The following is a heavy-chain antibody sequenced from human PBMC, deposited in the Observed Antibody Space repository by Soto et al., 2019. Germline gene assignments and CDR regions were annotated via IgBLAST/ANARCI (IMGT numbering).Heavy chain of an antibody. CDR2: ISGSGSST. V-gene: IGHV3-23*01. D-gene: IGHD6-19*01. CDR3: AKEADSSGWYLDY. Sequence: EVQLLESGGGLVQPGGSLRLSCAASGFTFSSYAMSWVRQAPGKGLEWGSVISGSGSSTYYADSVKGRFTISRDTSKNTLYLLINSLRAEDTAVYHCAKEADSSGWYLDYWGQGTLVTVSS. J-gene: IGHJ4*02. CDR1: GFTFSSYA.